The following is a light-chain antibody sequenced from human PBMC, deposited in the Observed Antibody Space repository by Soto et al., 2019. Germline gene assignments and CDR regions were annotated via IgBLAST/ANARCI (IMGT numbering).Light chain of an antibody. Sequence: SYELTQPPSVSVAPGNTSSISCGGNNIGSKGVHWSQQKPGQAPVLVIYSDTDLPPVIPERFSGSNSANVATLTISRVEAGDEADYYCQVWDSGSAHVVFGGGTKLTVL. J-gene: IGLJ2*01. CDR3: QVWDSGSAHVV. CDR1: NIGSKG. V-gene: IGLV3-21*04. CDR2: SDT.